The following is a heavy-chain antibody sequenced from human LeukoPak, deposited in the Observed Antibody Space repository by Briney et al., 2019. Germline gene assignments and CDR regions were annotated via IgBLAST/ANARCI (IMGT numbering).Heavy chain of an antibody. Sequence: GGSLRLSCAASGFTLSSYWMHWVRQAPGKGLVWVSRIKSDGGSTTNADSVKGRFTISRDNAKNTLYLQMNSLRAEDTAVYCCARGNSSGWYYFDYWGQGALVTVSS. CDR2: IKSDGGST. J-gene: IGHJ4*02. V-gene: IGHV3-74*03. CDR3: ARGNSSGWYYFDY. CDR1: GFTLSSYW. D-gene: IGHD6-19*01.